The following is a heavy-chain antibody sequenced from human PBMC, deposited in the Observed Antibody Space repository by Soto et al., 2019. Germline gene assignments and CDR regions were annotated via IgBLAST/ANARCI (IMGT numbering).Heavy chain of an antibody. V-gene: IGHV1-8*01. CDR2: MNPGSGDT. CDR1: GYSFTNND. CDR3: ARAQTRGRDY. J-gene: IGHJ4*02. Sequence: ASVKVSCKASGYSFTNNDVSWVRQATGQGLEWMGWMNPGSGDTGYAQKFQGRVTMTRDISIATAYMELSGLRSDDTAVYYCARAQTRGRDYWGQGTLVTVSS.